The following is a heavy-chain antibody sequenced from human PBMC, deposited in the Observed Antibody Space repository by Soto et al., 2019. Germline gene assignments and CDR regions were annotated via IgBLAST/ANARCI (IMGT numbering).Heavy chain of an antibody. CDR3: TRDIFRTMTTVDF. D-gene: IGHD2-21*01. CDR1: GFKFGDHA. CDR2: ISANVAFD. V-gene: IGHV3-9*01. Sequence: EVQLVESGGGLVEPGGSLRLSCAASGFKFGDHAMNWVRLVPGKGLEWVSGISANVAFDGYENSVRGRFTISRDNAKNSVFLQMSRLRRGDRAVYNCTRDIFRTMTTVDFLGQGTLVTVSS. J-gene: IGHJ4*02.